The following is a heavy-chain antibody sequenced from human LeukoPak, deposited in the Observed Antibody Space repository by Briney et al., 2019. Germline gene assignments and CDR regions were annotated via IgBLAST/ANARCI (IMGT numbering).Heavy chain of an antibody. J-gene: IGHJ4*02. D-gene: IGHD6-19*01. CDR1: GFTFGAYE. CDR3: ASYSRYNTGWYYFDY. Sequence: GGSLRLSCAGSGFTFGAYEMHWVRQAPGKGLEWLSYISFSVSNIYYADSVKGRFTISRDNAKRALYLQMNSLRAEDTAVYYCASYSRYNTGWYYFDYWGQGTLVTVSS. V-gene: IGHV3-48*03. CDR2: ISFSVSNI.